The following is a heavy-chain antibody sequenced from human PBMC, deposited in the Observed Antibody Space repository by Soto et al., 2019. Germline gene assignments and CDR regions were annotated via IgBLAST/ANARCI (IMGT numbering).Heavy chain of an antibody. Sequence: EVQLLESGGGLVQPGGSLRLSCAASGFTFSTYAMTWVRQAPGKGLEWVSVISGSGGNTYYADSVKGRFTISRDNSKNTLYLQMNSLRAEDTAVYYCAKVFGYDYGFEYWGQGTLVTVSS. J-gene: IGHJ4*02. V-gene: IGHV3-23*01. D-gene: IGHD3-10*01. CDR2: ISGSGGNT. CDR3: AKVFGYDYGFEY. CDR1: GFTFSTYA.